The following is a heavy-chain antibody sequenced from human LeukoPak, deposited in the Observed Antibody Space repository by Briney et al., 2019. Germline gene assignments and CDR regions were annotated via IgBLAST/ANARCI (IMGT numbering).Heavy chain of an antibody. J-gene: IGHJ6*03. CDR2: IYYSGGT. CDR3: ARGSSSWYGGSVDYYYYMDV. D-gene: IGHD6-13*01. CDR1: GGSISSYY. Sequence: SETLSLTCTVSGGSISSYYWSWIRQPPGKGLEWIGYIYYSGGTNYNPSLKSRVTISVDTSKNQFSLKLSSVTAADTAVYYCARGSSSWYGGSVDYYYYMDVWGKGTTVTVSS. V-gene: IGHV4-59*01.